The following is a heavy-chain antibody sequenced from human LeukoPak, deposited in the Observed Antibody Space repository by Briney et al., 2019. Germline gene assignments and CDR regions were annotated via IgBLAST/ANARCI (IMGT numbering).Heavy chain of an antibody. Sequence: SETLSLTCTVSGGSISSYYWSWIRQPPGKGLEWIGYIYYSGSTNYNPSLKSRVTISVDTSKNQFSLKLSSVTAADTAVYYCATIIAAAGFSDYWGQGTLVTVSS. CDR1: GGSISSYY. J-gene: IGHJ4*02. V-gene: IGHV4-59*12. CDR3: ATIIAAAGFSDY. CDR2: IYYSGST. D-gene: IGHD6-13*01.